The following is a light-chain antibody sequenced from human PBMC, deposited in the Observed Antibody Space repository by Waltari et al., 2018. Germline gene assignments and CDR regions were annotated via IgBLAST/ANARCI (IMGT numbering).Light chain of an antibody. CDR2: WAS. V-gene: IGKV4-1*01. J-gene: IGKJ2*02. CDR3: QQYLSAPRT. CDR1: QSVLYSSNNNNY. Sequence: DIVMTQSPDSLAVSLGERATINCKSSQSVLYSSNNNNYLAWYRQKPGQPPKLLFYWASTRASGVPDRFSGSGSGTDFTLTISSLQAEDVAVYYCQQYLSAPRTFGQGTVLEIK.